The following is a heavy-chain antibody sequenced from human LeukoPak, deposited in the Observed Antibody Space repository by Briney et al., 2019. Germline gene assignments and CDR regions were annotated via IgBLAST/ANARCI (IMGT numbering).Heavy chain of an antibody. V-gene: IGHV4-59*01. CDR1: GGSISSYY. J-gene: IGHJ4*02. Sequence: SETLSLTCTVSGGSISSYYWSWIRRPPGKGLEWIGYIYYSGSTNYNPSLKSRVTISVDTSKNQFSLKLSSVTAADTAVYYCARAGSYSSSWYVQGAFDYWGQGTLVTVSS. CDR3: ARAGSYSSSWYVQGAFDY. CDR2: IYYSGST. D-gene: IGHD6-13*01.